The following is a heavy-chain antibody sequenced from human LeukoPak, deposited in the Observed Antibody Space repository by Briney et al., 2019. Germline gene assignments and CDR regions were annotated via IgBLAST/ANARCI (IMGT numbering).Heavy chain of an antibody. CDR3: ARDSSGYFNDAFDI. V-gene: IGHV1-69*04. J-gene: IGHJ3*02. D-gene: IGHD3-22*01. Sequence: SVKVSCKASGGTFSSYAISWVRQAPGQGLEWMGRIIPILGIANYAQKFQGRVTMTRDTSISTAYMELSRLRSDDTAVYYCARDSSGYFNDAFDIWGQGTMVTVSS. CDR1: GGTFSSYA. CDR2: IIPILGIA.